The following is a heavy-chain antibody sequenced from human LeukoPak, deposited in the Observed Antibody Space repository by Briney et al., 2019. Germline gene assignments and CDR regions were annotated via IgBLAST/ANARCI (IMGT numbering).Heavy chain of an antibody. J-gene: IGHJ4*02. CDR2: ISWNSGSI. Sequence: GRSLRLSCSASGFTFEDYGTHWVRQAPGKGLEWVSGISWNSGSIGYADSVKGRFTISRDNAKNSLYLQMNSLRAEDTALYYCAKGSDSGSSTGSDYWGQGTLVTVSS. V-gene: IGHV3-9*01. CDR3: AKGSDSGSSTGSDY. CDR1: GFTFEDYG. D-gene: IGHD1-26*01.